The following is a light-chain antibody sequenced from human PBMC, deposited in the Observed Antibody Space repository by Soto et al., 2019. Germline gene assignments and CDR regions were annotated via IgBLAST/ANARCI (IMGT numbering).Light chain of an antibody. CDR1: QTINSW. CDR3: QQYNSYSWT. Sequence: DIQMTQSPSTLSASVGDRVTITCRASQTINSWLAWYQQKPGNAPKLLIYKASSLESGVPSRFSGSGSGTEFTLTISSLQPDDFATYYCQQYNSYSWTFGQGTKVEIK. V-gene: IGKV1-5*03. J-gene: IGKJ1*01. CDR2: KAS.